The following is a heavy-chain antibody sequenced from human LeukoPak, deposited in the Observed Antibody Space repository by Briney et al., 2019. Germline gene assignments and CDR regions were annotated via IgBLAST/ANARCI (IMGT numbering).Heavy chain of an antibody. D-gene: IGHD7-27*01. Sequence: GGSLRLSCAASGFTFSSFAMNWVRQAPGKGLEWVSAVSGSGGSPYYADSVKGRFTISRDNSKNTLYLQMNSLRAEDTAVYYCAKPRPESTLGAFDIWGQGTMVTVSS. CDR3: AKPRPESTLGAFDI. J-gene: IGHJ3*02. CDR2: VSGSGGSP. V-gene: IGHV3-23*01. CDR1: GFTFSSFA.